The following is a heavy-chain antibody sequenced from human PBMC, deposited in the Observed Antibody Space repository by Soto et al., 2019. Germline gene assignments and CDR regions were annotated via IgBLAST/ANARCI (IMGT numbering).Heavy chain of an antibody. D-gene: IGHD6-13*01. CDR2: MNPNSGNT. CDR3: ARRGYSSSWYYYYYYGMDV. Sequence: ASVKVSCKASGYTFTSYDINWVRQATGQGLEWMGWMNPNSGNTGYAQKFQGRVTMIRNTSISTAYMELSSLRSEDTAVYYCARRGYSSSWYYYYYYGMDVWGQGTTVTVSS. V-gene: IGHV1-8*01. J-gene: IGHJ6*02. CDR1: GYTFTSYD.